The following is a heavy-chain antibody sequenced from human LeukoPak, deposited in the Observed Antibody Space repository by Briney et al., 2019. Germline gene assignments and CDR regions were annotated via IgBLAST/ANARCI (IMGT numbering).Heavy chain of an antibody. CDR2: IWYDGSNK. CDR1: GFTFSSYG. V-gene: IGHV3-33*01. D-gene: IGHD2-15*01. Sequence: GRSLRLSCAASGFTFSSYGMHWVRQAPGKGLEWVAVIWYDGSNKYYADSVTGRFTISRDNSKNTLYLQMNRLRAEDTAVYYCAREGGRWYYFDYWGQGTLVTVSS. CDR3: AREGGRWYYFDY. J-gene: IGHJ4*02.